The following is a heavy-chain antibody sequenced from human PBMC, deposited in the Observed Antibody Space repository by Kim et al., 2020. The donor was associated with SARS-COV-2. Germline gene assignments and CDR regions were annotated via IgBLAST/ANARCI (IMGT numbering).Heavy chain of an antibody. Sequence: SETLSLTCTVSGVSINDYYWSWLRQSPGRGGEWLGYIFYTGSTNSSPSLKSRVAMSLDTSRNHFSLSLSAVTAADTAIYYCASGSPEPHSNVYPFHYWGQGTLVTVSS. D-gene: IGHD3-10*01. J-gene: IGHJ4*02. CDR2: IFYTGST. CDR1: GVSINDYY. CDR3: ASGSPEPHSNVYPFHY. V-gene: IGHV4-59*01.